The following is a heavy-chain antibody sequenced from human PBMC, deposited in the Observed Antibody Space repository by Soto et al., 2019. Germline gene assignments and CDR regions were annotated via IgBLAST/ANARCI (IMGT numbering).Heavy chain of an antibody. CDR3: ARGSSWYEDYYYYGMDV. Sequence: QVQLVQSGAEVKKPGASVKVSCKASGYTFTSYAMHWVRQAPGQRLEWMGWINAGNGNTKYSQKFQGRVTITRDTSASTAYMELSSLRSEDTAVYYCARGSSWYEDYYYYGMDVWGQGTTVTVSS. D-gene: IGHD6-13*01. V-gene: IGHV1-3*01. CDR2: INAGNGNT. J-gene: IGHJ6*02. CDR1: GYTFTSYA.